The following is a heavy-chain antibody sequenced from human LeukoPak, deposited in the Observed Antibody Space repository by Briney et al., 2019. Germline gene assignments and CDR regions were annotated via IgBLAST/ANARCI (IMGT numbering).Heavy chain of an antibody. CDR1: GGSISSGGYY. CDR3: ARGGTVTRSELYFQH. J-gene: IGHJ1*01. D-gene: IGHD4-17*01. V-gene: IGHV4-30-2*01. Sequence: PSQTLSLTCTVSGGSISSGGYYWSWIRQPPGKGLEWIGYIYHSGSTYYNPSLKSRVTISVDRSKNQFSLKLSSVTAADTAVYYCARGGTVTRSELYFQHWGQGTLVTVSS. CDR2: IYHSGST.